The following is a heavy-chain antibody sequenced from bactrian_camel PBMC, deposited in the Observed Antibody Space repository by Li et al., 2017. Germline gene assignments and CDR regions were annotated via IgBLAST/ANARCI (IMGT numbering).Heavy chain of an antibody. Sequence: VQLVESGGDLVQPGGSLRLSCAASGFFFSTYAMSWVRQAPGKGFEWVSSISDRGHTYYVDFVKGRFTISGDNAKNTLYLQMDSQKSEDTAMYYCATRVTTDWGCGHKWWGQGTQVTVS. D-gene: IGHD5*01. V-gene: IGHV3S31*01. CDR2: ISDRGHT. J-gene: IGHJ4*01. CDR1: GFFFSTYA. CDR3: ATRVTTDWGCGHKW.